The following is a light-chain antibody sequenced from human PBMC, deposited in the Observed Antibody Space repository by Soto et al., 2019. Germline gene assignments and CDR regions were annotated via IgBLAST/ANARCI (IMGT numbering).Light chain of an antibody. CDR1: NSDVGGYNY. CDR3: SSYAGSNNFV. CDR2: EVS. Sequence: QSVLTQPASVSGSPGQSITISCTGTNSDVGGYNYVSWYQQHPGKAPELMIYEVSHRPSGVSNRFSGSKSGNTASLTVSGFQAEDEADYYCSSYAGSNNFVFGTGTKVTVL. J-gene: IGLJ1*01. V-gene: IGLV2-14*01.